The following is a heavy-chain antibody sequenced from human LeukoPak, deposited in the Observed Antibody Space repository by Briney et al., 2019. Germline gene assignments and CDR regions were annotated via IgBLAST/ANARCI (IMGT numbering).Heavy chain of an antibody. CDR1: GYTFTSYA. CDR2: INAGNGNT. V-gene: IGHV1-3*01. CDR3: ARVYEGIAVAEGMDV. Sequence: ASVKVSCKASGYTFTSYAMHWVRQAPGQRLEWMGWINAGNGNTKYSQKFQGRVTITRDTSASTAYMELSSLRSEDTAVYYCARVYEGIAVAEGMDVWGQGTTVTVSS. J-gene: IGHJ6*02. D-gene: IGHD6-19*01.